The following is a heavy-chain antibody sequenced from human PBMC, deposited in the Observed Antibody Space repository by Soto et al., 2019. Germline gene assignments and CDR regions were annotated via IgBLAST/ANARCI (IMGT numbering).Heavy chain of an antibody. CDR2: VSSDGGLK. CDR1: GFTFSSFG. CDR3: AKEYDSSGYGAFFDY. Sequence: QVQLVESGGGVVQPGRSLRLSCEASGFTFSSFGMHWVRQAPGKGLEWVAVVSSDGGLKYYADSVKGRFTISRDNSKNTCYLQMNSLGAEDTAIYYCAKEYDSSGYGAFFDYWGQVTLVTVSS. J-gene: IGHJ4*02. D-gene: IGHD3-22*01. V-gene: IGHV3-30*18.